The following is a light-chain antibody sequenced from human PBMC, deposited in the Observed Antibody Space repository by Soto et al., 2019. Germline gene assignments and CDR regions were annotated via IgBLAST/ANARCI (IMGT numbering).Light chain of an antibody. CDR2: GAS. J-gene: IGKJ1*01. CDR3: QQYNNWPTWT. CDR1: QSVGSN. V-gene: IGKV3-15*01. Sequence: IGMTQSPATLSVYPGERVTLSCRARQSVGSNLAWYQQKPGQAPRLLIYGASTRATGIPARFSGSGSETEFTLTISSLQAEDSAVYFCQQYNNWPTWTFGQGTKVDIK.